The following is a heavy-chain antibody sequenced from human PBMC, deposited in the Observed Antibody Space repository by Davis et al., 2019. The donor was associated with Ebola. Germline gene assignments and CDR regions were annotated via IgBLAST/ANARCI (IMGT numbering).Heavy chain of an antibody. D-gene: IGHD5-24*01. CDR2: ISSSSSYI. CDR3: ARARRDGYNPPSLTD. V-gene: IGHV3-21*01. Sequence: PGGSLRLSCAASGFTFSSYSMNWVRQAPGKGLEWVSSISSSSSYIYYADSVKGRFTISRDNAKNSLYLQMNSLRAEDTAVYYCARARRDGYNPPSLTDWGQGTLVTVSS. J-gene: IGHJ4*02. CDR1: GFTFSSYS.